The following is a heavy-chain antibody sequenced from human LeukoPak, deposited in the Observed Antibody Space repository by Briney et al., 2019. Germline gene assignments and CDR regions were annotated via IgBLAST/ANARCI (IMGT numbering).Heavy chain of an antibody. D-gene: IGHD1-14*01. V-gene: IGHV3-23*01. J-gene: IGHJ5*02. CDR3: AKGCQCPSGLSSWFDP. Sequence: PGGSLRLSCSASGFTFTNYGMSWVRQAPGKGLEWVAGLSGNGDGQFYADSVEGRFTISRDISNNIWYLQMKSLRAEDTAVYYCAKGCQCPSGLSSWFDPRGQGTLVAVSS. CDR1: GFTFTNYG. CDR2: LSGNGDGQ.